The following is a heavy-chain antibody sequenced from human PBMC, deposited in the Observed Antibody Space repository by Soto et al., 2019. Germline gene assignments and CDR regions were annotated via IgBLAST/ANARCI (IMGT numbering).Heavy chain of an antibody. CDR1: GFTFSSYA. Sequence: QVQLVESGGGVVQPGRSLRLSCAASGFTFSSYAMHWVRQAPGKGLEWVAVISYDGSNKYYADSVKGRFTISRDNSKNTRYLQMNSLRAEDTAVYYCAREGITMVRGGTMDVWGPGTKVTVSS. D-gene: IGHD3-10*01. CDR2: ISYDGSNK. V-gene: IGHV3-30-3*01. CDR3: AREGITMVRGGTMDV. J-gene: IGHJ6*02.